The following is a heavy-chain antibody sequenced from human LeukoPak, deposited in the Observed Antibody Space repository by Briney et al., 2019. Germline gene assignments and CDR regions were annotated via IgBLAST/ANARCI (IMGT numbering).Heavy chain of an antibody. CDR2: IYHSGST. J-gene: IGHJ6*03. CDR3: ARAFVGDSRGYYVLSYYYYMDV. CDR1: AYSITSGYT. V-gene: IGHV4-38-2*02. D-gene: IGHD3-22*01. Sequence: SQSLSLTCIVSAYSITSGYTWGCIRQPTGMGLECVWSIYHSGSTNYNPSLKGRVTISVDTSTHQFSLKLSSVTTTDPAGYYCARAFVGDSRGYYVLSYYYYMDVWGKGTPVTVSS.